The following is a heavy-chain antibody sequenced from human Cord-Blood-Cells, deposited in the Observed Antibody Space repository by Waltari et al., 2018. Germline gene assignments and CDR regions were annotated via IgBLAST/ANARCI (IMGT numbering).Heavy chain of an antibody. J-gene: IGHJ6*03. Sequence: QVQLVESGGGVVQPGRSLRLSCAASGFTFSSYGMHWVRRAPGKGLEWVGVIWYDGSNKYYADSVKCLFTISRDKSKNTLYLQMNSLRAEDTAVYYCARVRNYYYMDVWGKGTTVTVSS. CDR3: ARVRNYYYMDV. CDR1: GFTFSSYG. V-gene: IGHV3-33*01. CDR2: IWYDGSNK.